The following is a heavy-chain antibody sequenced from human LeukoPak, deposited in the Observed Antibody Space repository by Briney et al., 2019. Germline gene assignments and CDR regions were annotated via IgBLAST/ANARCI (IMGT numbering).Heavy chain of an antibody. J-gene: IGHJ5*02. CDR2: IYTSAST. D-gene: IGHD3-22*01. V-gene: IGHV4-61*02. CDR3: AREYYYDSSGYYYDWFDP. Sequence: SETLSLTCTVSGGSISSGSYYWSWLPQPAGQGLEWIGRIYTSASTNYNPSLKSRVTISVDTSKNQFSLKLSSVTAADTAVYYCAREYYYDSSGYYYDWFDPWGQGTRVTVSS. CDR1: GGSISSGSYY.